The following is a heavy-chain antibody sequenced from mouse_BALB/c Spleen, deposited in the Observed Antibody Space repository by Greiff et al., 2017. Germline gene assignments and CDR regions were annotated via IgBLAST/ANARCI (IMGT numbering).Heavy chain of an antibody. D-gene: IGHD2-1*01. Sequence: EVKVVESGPGLVKPSQTVSLTCTVTGISITTGNYRWSWIRQFPGNKLEWIGYIYYSGTITYNPSLTSRTTITRDTSKNQFFLEMNSLTAEDTATYYCARRNYDYWYFDVWGAGTTVTVSS. CDR3: ARRNYDYWYFDV. J-gene: IGHJ1*01. CDR2: IYYSGTI. CDR1: GISITTGNYR. V-gene: IGHV3-5*02.